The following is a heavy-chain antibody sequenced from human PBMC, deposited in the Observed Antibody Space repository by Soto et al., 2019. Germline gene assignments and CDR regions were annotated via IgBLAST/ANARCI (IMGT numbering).Heavy chain of an antibody. CDR1: GFTFRSYG. D-gene: IGHD6-13*01. CDR2: ISNDGSNK. V-gene: IGHV3-30*18. CDR3: AKDYSTWCMDV. Sequence: QVPLVESGGGVVQPGRSLRLSCAASGFTFRSYGMHWVRQAPGKGLEWVAVISNDGSNKYYADSVKGRFTISRDTSKNTLYLQMNSLRAEDTAVYYCAKDYSTWCMDVWGQGTTVTVSS. J-gene: IGHJ6*02.